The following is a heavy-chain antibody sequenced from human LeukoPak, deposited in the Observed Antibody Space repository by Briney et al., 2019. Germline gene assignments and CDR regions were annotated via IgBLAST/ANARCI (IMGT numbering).Heavy chain of an antibody. V-gene: IGHV4-34*01. CDR3: ARGRGYCSDGSCYSPGVYFDY. CDR2: INHSGST. Sequence: PSETLSLTCAVYGGSFSGYYWTWFRQPPGKGLEWIGEINHSGSTNYNPSLKSRVTISVDTSKNQFSLKLRSVTAADTAVYYCARGRGYCSDGSCYSPGVYFDYWGQGTLVTVSS. D-gene: IGHD2-15*01. CDR1: GGSFSGYY. J-gene: IGHJ4*02.